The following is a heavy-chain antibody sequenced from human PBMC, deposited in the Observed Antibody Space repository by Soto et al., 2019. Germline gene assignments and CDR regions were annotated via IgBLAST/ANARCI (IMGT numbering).Heavy chain of an antibody. Sequence: QVQLQQWGAGLLKPSETLSLTCAVYGGSFSDYYWSWIRQPPGKGLEWIGEINHSGSTNYNPSLKCPGXXLXSXXQHQFSLKLRAVTAADTSVYYRGPLGGYSRFYSDDWGQGTLVTVSS. V-gene: IGHV4-34*01. CDR2: INHSGST. J-gene: IGHJ4*02. CDR1: GGSFSDYY. D-gene: IGHD5-12*01. CDR3: GPLGGYSRFYSDD.